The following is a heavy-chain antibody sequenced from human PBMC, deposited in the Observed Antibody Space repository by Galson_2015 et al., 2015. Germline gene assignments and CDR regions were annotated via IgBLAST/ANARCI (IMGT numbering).Heavy chain of an antibody. V-gene: IGHV3-33*01. D-gene: IGHD1-26*01. Sequence: SLRLACAASGVTFSSSGMHWVRQAPGKGLEWVAVIWYDGSNKYYADSVKGRFTISRDNSKNTLYLQMNSLRAEDTAVYYCAREKDGGSYWDWGQGTLVTVSS. CDR3: AREKDGGSYWD. CDR2: IWYDGSNK. J-gene: IGHJ4*02. CDR1: GVTFSSSG.